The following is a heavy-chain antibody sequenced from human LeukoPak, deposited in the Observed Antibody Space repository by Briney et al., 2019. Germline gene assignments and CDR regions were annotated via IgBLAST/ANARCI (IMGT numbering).Heavy chain of an antibody. CDR3: ARAGRTTVITFDY. CDR2: IYHSGST. CDR1: GYSISSGYY. D-gene: IGHD4-17*01. V-gene: IGHV4-38-2*02. Sequence: SETLSLTCTVSGYSISSGYYWGWIRQPPGKGLEWIGSIYHSGSTYYNPSLKSRVTISVDTSKNQFSLKLSSVTAADTAVYYCARAGRTTVITFDYWGQGTLVTVSS. J-gene: IGHJ4*02.